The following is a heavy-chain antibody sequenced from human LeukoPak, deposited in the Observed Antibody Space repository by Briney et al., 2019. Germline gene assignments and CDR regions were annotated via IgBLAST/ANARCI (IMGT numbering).Heavy chain of an antibody. D-gene: IGHD2-15*01. CDR1: GGSISSSSYY. CDR3: ARQAAGFDY. V-gene: IGHV4-39*01. Sequence: SETLSLTCTVSGGSISSSSYYWGWIRQPPGKGLEWIGSIYYSGSTYYNPSLKSRVTISVDTSKNQFSLKLSSVTAADTAVYYCARQAAGFDYWGQGTLVTVSS. CDR2: IYYSGST. J-gene: IGHJ4*02.